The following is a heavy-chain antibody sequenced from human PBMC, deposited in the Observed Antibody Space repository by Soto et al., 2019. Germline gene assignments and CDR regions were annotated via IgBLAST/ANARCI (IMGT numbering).Heavy chain of an antibody. CDR3: ARQSGSYDSSGYYDY. D-gene: IGHD3-22*01. CDR2: IDPSDSYT. V-gene: IGHV5-10-1*01. Sequence: GESLKISCKGSGYSFTSYWISWVRQMPGKGLEWMGRIDPSDSYTNYSPSFQGHVTISADKSISTAYLQWSSLKASDTAMYYCARQSGSYDSSGYYDYRGQGTLVTVSS. J-gene: IGHJ4*02. CDR1: GYSFTSYW.